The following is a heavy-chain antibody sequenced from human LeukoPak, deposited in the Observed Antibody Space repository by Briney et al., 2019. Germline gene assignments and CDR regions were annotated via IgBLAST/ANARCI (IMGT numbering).Heavy chain of an antibody. CDR1: GFTFSSYA. CDR2: ISYDGSNK. Sequence: GGSLGLSCAASGFTFSSYAMHWVRQAPGKGLEWVAVISYDGSNKYYADSVKGRFTISRDNSKNTLYLQMNSLRAEDTAVYYCAREYRDYDILTGYYSLDAFDIWGQGTMVTVSS. D-gene: IGHD3-9*01. CDR3: AREYRDYDILTGYYSLDAFDI. V-gene: IGHV3-30-3*01. J-gene: IGHJ3*02.